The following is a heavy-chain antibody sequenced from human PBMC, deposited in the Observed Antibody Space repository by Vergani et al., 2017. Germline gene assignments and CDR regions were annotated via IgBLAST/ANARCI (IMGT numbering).Heavy chain of an antibody. V-gene: IGHV4-61*02. D-gene: IGHD5-18*01. Sequence: QLQLQESGPGLVKPSETLSLTCTVSGGSISSGGYYWSWIRQPAGKGLEWIGRIYTSGSTNYNPSLKSRVTISVDTSKNQFSLKLRSVTAADTAVYYCARDGGYSYGFDYWGQGTLVTVSS. CDR3: ARDGGYSYGFDY. CDR1: GGSISSGGYY. J-gene: IGHJ4*02. CDR2: IYTSGST.